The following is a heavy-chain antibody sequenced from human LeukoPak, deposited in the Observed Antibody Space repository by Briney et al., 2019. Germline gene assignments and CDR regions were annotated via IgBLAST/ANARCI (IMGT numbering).Heavy chain of an antibody. Sequence: PSETLSLTCTVSGGSVSSGDYYWSWIRQPPGKGLEWIGSVYHSGETYYNPSLKSRVTISVDTSKNQFSLKLSSVTAADTAVYYCAREAPLEITYGSAWGQGTLVTVSS. V-gene: IGHV4-30-2*01. CDR1: GGSVSSGDYY. CDR3: AREAPLEITYGSA. CDR2: VYHSGET. J-gene: IGHJ5*02. D-gene: IGHD3-10*01.